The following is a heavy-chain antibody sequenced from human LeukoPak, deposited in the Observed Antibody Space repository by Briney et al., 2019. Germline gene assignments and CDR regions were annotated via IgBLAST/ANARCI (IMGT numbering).Heavy chain of an antibody. CDR1: GGSISSGGYY. CDR3: ARDLIATVVRVVSWFDP. J-gene: IGHJ5*02. V-gene: IGHV4-30-2*01. CDR2: IYHSGST. Sequence: SQTLSLTCTVSGGSISSGGYYWSWIRQPPGKGLEWIGYIYHSGSTYYNPSLKSRVTISVDTSKNQFSLKLSSVTAADTAVYYCARDLIATVVRVVSWFDPWGQGTLVTVSS. D-gene: IGHD4-23*01.